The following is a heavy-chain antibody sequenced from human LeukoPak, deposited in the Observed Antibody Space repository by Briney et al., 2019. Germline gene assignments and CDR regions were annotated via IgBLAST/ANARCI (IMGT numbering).Heavy chain of an antibody. V-gene: IGHV4-38-2*02. D-gene: IGHD5-12*01. J-gene: IGHJ6*03. CDR2: FYHGGST. CDR1: GYSISTGYY. CDR3: ARPAVSGYDYSADYYYYMDV. Sequence: SETLSLTCTVSGYSISTGYYWDWIRQPPGKGLEWIGTFYHGGSTYYNPSLKSRVTISVDTSKNQFSLKLSSVTAADTAVYYCARPAVSGYDYSADYYYYMDVWGKGTTVTISS.